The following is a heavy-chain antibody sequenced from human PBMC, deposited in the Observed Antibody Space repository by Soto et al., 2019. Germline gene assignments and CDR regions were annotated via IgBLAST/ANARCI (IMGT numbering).Heavy chain of an antibody. CDR2: INHSGST. J-gene: IGHJ4*02. CDR3: AGGYSYGYPVNPIDS. Sequence: PSETLSLTCAVYGGSFSGYYWSWIRQPPGKGLEWIGEINHSGSTNYNPSLKSRVTISVDTSKNQFSLKLTSVTAADTAVYYCAGGYSYGYPVNPIDSWGQGTLVTLSS. D-gene: IGHD5-18*01. V-gene: IGHV4-34*01. CDR1: GGSFSGYY.